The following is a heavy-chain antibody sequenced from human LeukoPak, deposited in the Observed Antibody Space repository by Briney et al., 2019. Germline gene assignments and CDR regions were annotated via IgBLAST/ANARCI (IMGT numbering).Heavy chain of an antibody. J-gene: IGHJ4*02. Sequence: GGSLRLSCAASGFTFSRSDMSWIRQTPGKGLEWVSATSSSGGNTFTADSVKGRFTISRDNSKNTVFLQMNSLRSEDTAVYYCASGSYHFDYWGQGTLVTVSS. CDR2: TSSSGGNT. D-gene: IGHD1-26*01. CDR3: ASGSYHFDY. V-gene: IGHV3-23*01. CDR1: GFTFSRSD.